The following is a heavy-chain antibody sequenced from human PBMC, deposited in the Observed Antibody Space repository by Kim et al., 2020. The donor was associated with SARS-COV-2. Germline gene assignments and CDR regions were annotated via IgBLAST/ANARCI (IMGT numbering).Heavy chain of an antibody. Sequence: YADPVKGRFTISRDSAKNSLYLQMNSLRAEDTAVYYCAGVDNYDGSGTYVGWGQGTLVTVSS. J-gene: IGHJ4*02. V-gene: IGHV3-21*01. D-gene: IGHD3-10*01. CDR3: AGVDNYDGSGTYVG.